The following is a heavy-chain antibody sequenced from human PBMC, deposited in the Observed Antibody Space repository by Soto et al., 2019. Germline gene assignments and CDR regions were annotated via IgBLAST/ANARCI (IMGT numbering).Heavy chain of an antibody. D-gene: IGHD3-22*01. CDR2: IYYSGST. Sequence: SETLSLTCTVSGVSISSYYWSWIRQPPGKGLEWIGYIYYSGSTNYNPSLKSRVTISVDTSKNQFSLKLSSVTAADTAVYYCARDLYYDSSGYGLGLYYYGMDVWGQGTTVTVSS. CDR1: GVSISSYY. CDR3: ARDLYYDSSGYGLGLYYYGMDV. V-gene: IGHV4-59*01. J-gene: IGHJ6*02.